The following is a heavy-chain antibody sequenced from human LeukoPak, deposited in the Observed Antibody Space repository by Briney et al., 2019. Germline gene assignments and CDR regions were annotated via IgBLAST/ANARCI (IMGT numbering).Heavy chain of an antibody. V-gene: IGHV6-1*01. Sequence: SQTLSLTCAISGDSVSSNSAIWNWIRQSPPRGLEWLGRAYYRSKWYIEYAASVQSRITINPDTSKNQFSLQLNSVTPEDTAVYYCARGAFGGIRDGMDVWGQGTTVTVSS. D-gene: IGHD3-16*01. CDR2: AYYRSKWYI. CDR3: ARGAFGGIRDGMDV. J-gene: IGHJ6*02. CDR1: GDSVSSNSAI.